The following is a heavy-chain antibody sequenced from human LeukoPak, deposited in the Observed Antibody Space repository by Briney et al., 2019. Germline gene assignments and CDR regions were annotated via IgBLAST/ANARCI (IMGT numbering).Heavy chain of an antibody. Sequence: ASVKVSCKASGYTFTGYYMHWVRQAPGQGLEWMGWINPNSGGTNYAQKFQGRVTMTRGTSICTAYMELSRLRSDDTAVYYCASYRYSSSWDYFDYWGQGTLVTVSS. J-gene: IGHJ4*02. CDR2: INPNSGGT. CDR1: GYTFTGYY. V-gene: IGHV1-2*02. CDR3: ASYRYSSSWDYFDY. D-gene: IGHD6-13*01.